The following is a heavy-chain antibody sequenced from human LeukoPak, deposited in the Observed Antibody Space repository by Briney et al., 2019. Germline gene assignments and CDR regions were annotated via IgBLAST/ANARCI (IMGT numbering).Heavy chain of an antibody. CDR1: GFTFSSYW. J-gene: IGHJ5*02. Sequence: PGGSLRLSCAASGFTFSSYWMSWVRQAPGKGLEWVANIKQDGSEKYYVDSVKGRFTISRDNAKNSLYLQMNSLRAEDTAVYYCARERVIAAAHHNWFDPWGQGTLVTVSS. CDR2: IKQDGSEK. CDR3: ARERVIAAAHHNWFDP. V-gene: IGHV3-7*01. D-gene: IGHD6-13*01.